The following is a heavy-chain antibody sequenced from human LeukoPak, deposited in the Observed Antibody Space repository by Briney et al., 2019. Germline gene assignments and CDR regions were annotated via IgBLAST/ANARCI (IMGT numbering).Heavy chain of an antibody. V-gene: IGHV4-39*07. CDR2: INHSGST. CDR1: GDSVSSSNYY. CDR3: ARGKTTVTV. D-gene: IGHD4-17*01. J-gene: IGHJ4*02. Sequence: PSETLSLTCTVSGDSVSSSNYYWSWIRQPPGKGLEWIGEINHSGSTNYNPSLKSRVTISVDTSKNQFSLKLSSVTAADTAVYYCARGKTTVTVWGQGTLVTVSS.